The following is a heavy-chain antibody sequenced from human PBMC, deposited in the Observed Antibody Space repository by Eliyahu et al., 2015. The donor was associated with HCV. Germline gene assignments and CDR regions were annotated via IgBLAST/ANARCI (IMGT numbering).Heavy chain of an antibody. CDR3: ARFGGCYAGPCWHAP. J-gene: IGHJ5*02. CDR2: ITARSDYL. V-gene: IGHV3-21*01. CDR1: GFSFHTFT. Sequence: QLVESGGGLVKPGGSLRLSCEASGFSFHTFTMSWVRQAPGKGLEWVSSITARSDYLYYADSVRGRFTISRDNARTSLYLQMNTMRPEDSAVYYCARFGGCYAGPCWHAPWGQGTLVIVSS. D-gene: IGHD2-15*01.